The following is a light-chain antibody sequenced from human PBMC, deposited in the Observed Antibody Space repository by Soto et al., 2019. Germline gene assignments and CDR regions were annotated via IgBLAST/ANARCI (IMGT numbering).Light chain of an antibody. CDR2: DDT. J-gene: IGLJ2*01. Sequence: QSVLTQPPSVSAAPGQQVTISCSGSRFNIGKDFVSWYQQLPGTAPKLLIYDDTKRSSGSPVRFSGSKSGTSATLGIAGLQTGDEAENYCGAWDSSLSVVVFGGGTKLTVL. V-gene: IGLV1-51*01. CDR3: GAWDSSLSVVV. CDR1: RFNIGKDF.